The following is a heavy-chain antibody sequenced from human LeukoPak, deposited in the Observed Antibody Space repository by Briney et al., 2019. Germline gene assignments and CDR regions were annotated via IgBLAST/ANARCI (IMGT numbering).Heavy chain of an antibody. J-gene: IGHJ4*02. D-gene: IGHD1-26*01. CDR3: AKSRGTYYYFDY. V-gene: IGHV3-30-3*01. Sequence: GGSLRLSCAVSGFPSTTAWMTWVRQAPGKGLEWVAVISYDGSNKYYADSVKGRFTISRDNSKNTLYLQMNSLRAEDTAVYYCAKSRGTYYYFDYWGQGTLVTVSS. CDR2: ISYDGSNK. CDR1: GFPSTTAW.